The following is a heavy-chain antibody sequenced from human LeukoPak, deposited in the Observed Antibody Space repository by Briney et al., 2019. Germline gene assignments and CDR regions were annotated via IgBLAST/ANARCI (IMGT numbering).Heavy chain of an antibody. J-gene: IGHJ5*02. D-gene: IGHD2-21*02. V-gene: IGHV4-30-2*01. Sequence: SQTLSLTCAVSGGSISSGGYSWSWIRQPPGKGLEWSGYIYHSGSTYYNPSLKSRVTISVDRSKNQFSLKLSSVTAADTAVYYCARGSYCGGDCYSGWFDPWGQGTLVTVSS. CDR1: GGSISSGGYS. CDR2: IYHSGST. CDR3: ARGSYCGGDCYSGWFDP.